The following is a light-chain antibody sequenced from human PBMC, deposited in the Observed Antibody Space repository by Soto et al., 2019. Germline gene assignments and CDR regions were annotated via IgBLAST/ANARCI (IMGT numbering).Light chain of an antibody. V-gene: IGKV3-20*01. CDR3: QQYVRSPET. J-gene: IGKJ1*01. Sequence: EIVLTQSPGTLSLSPGERATLSCRASQSISTSYLAWYQQKPGQAPRLVMFGTSSRATGIPDRFSGSGSGTDFTLTISRLEPEDFAVYYCQQYVRSPETFGQGTKVDIK. CDR1: QSISTSY. CDR2: GTS.